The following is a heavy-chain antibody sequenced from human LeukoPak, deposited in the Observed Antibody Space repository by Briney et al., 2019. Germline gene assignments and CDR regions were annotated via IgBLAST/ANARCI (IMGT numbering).Heavy chain of an antibody. J-gene: IGHJ4*02. CDR2: ISYDGSNK. CDR3: ARDPCATTCYVFDY. Sequence: PAGSLRLSCAASGFTFSSYDMHWVRQAPGKGLEWVAVISYDGSNKYYADSVKGRFTISRDNSKNTLYLQMNSLRAEDTAVYYCARDPCATTCYVFDYWGQGTLVTVSS. V-gene: IGHV3-30*03. CDR1: GFTFSSYD. D-gene: IGHD2-2*01.